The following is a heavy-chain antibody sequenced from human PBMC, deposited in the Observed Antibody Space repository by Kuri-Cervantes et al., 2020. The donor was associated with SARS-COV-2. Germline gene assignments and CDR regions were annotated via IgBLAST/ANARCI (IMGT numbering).Heavy chain of an antibody. J-gene: IGHJ4*02. Sequence: GGSLRLSCAASGFTFSSYWMHWVRQAPGKGLVWVSRINSDGSSTSYADSVKGRFNISRDNAKNTLYLQMNSLRAEDTAVYYCARDFGYCSSTSCQTEQFEYWGQGNLVNVSS. D-gene: IGHD2-2*01. V-gene: IGHV3-74*01. CDR1: GFTFSSYW. CDR2: INSDGSST. CDR3: ARDFGYCSSTSCQTEQFEY.